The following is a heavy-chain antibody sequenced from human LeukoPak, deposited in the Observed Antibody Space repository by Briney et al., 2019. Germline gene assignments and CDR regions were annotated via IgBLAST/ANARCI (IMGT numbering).Heavy chain of an antibody. D-gene: IGHD4-17*01. CDR3: ARHGDYCFDL. V-gene: IGHV3-7*01. CDR2: IRNDGLTQ. CDR1: GFIFSSRW. Sequence: GGSLELSCAASGFIFSSRWMGWVRQAPGKGLEWVANIRNDGLTQYYLDSVKGRFTISRDNAKDSLSLQMNSLRAEDTAVYFCARHGDYCFDLWGQGTLVTVSS. J-gene: IGHJ4*02.